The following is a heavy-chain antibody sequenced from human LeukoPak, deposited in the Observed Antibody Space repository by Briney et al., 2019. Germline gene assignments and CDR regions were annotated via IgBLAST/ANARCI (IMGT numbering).Heavy chain of an antibody. CDR2: IYCSGST. CDR3: ARIPYSSGWHFDY. D-gene: IGHD6-19*01. V-gene: IGHV4-39*01. J-gene: IGHJ4*02. Sequence: SETLSLTCAVSGGSISSSSYYWGWIRQPPGKGLEWIGSIYCSGSTYYNPSLKSRVTISVDTSKNQFSLKRSSVTAADTAVYYCARIPYSSGWHFDYWGQGILFTVSS. CDR1: GGSISSSSYY.